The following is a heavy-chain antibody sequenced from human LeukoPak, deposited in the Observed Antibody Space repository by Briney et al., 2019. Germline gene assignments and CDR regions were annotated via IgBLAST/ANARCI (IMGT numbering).Heavy chain of an antibody. CDR2: IYYSGST. Sequence: SETLSLTCTGSGGSISRNYYFWGWIRQPPGKGLEWIGSIYYSGSTYYNPSLKSRVTISVDTSKNQFSLKLSSVTAADTAVYYCARGPRYWLYWGQGTLVTVSS. V-gene: IGHV4-39*01. CDR3: ARGPRYWLY. CDR1: GGSISRNYYF. J-gene: IGHJ4*02. D-gene: IGHD2-8*02.